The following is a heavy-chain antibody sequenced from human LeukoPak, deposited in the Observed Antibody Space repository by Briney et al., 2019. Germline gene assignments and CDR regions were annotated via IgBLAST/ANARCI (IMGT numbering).Heavy chain of an antibody. Sequence: ASVKVSCKASGYTFTNYYIHWVRQAPGQGLEYMGVINARGGRTSYAQKFQGRVTMTRDTSTSTVYMELSSLRSEDTALYYCARAQSVSMIVVDPHLDYWGQGTLVTVSA. CDR3: ARAQSVSMIVVDPHLDY. V-gene: IGHV1-46*01. CDR1: GYTFTNYY. J-gene: IGHJ4*02. CDR2: INARGGRT. D-gene: IGHD3-22*01.